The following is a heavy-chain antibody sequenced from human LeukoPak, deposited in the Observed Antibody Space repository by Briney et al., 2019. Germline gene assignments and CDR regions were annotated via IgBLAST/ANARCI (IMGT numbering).Heavy chain of an antibody. D-gene: IGHD2-15*01. CDR3: AREMVVAATDWFDP. J-gene: IGHJ5*02. Sequence: SETLSLTCTVSGGSISSGSYYWSWIRQPAGKGLEWIGRIYPSGSTNYNPSLKSRVTISIDTSKNQFSLRLSSVTAADTAVYYCAREMVVAATDWFDPWGQGTLVTVSS. V-gene: IGHV4-61*02. CDR2: IYPSGST. CDR1: GGSISSGSYY.